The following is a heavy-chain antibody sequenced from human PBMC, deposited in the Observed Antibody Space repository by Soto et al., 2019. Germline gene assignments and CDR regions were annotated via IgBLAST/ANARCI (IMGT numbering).Heavy chain of an antibody. J-gene: IGHJ5*02. CDR1: GGSISRSTYY. CDR2: IYYSGST. CDR3: ARQVPAAIRLGWFDP. D-gene: IGHD2-2*02. Sequence: SETLSLTCTVSGGSISRSTYYWGWIRQPPGKGLEWIGSIYYSGSTYYRPSLKSRVTIYVDTSKNQFSLKLSSVTAADTAVYYCARQVPAAIRLGWFDPWGQGTLVTVSS. V-gene: IGHV4-39*01.